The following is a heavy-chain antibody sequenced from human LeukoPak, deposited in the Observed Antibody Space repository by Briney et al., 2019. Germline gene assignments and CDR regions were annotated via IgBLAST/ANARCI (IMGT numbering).Heavy chain of an antibody. Sequence: PSETLSLTCTVSGGSISSYYWSWIRQPPGKGLEWIGYITYSGSTNYNPSLKSRVTISVDTSKKQFSLKLSSVTAADTAVYYCARDARYYGSGTYWDVWGQGTTVTVSS. J-gene: IGHJ6*02. CDR2: ITYSGST. V-gene: IGHV4-59*01. CDR3: ARDARYYGSGTYWDV. D-gene: IGHD3-10*01. CDR1: GGSISSYY.